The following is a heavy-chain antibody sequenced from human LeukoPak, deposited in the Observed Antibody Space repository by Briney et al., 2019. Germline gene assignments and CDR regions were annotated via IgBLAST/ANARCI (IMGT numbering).Heavy chain of an antibody. CDR1: GFTFRSYW. D-gene: IGHD1-26*01. V-gene: IGHV3-74*01. Sequence: GGSLRLSCAASGFTFRSYWMHWVRQAPGKGLVWVSRINRDGSSTNHADSVKGRFTISRDNAKNTLYLQMNSLRAEDTAVYYCTRAGDDGSYFDYWGQGTLVTVSS. CDR2: INRDGSST. CDR3: TRAGDDGSYFDY. J-gene: IGHJ4*02.